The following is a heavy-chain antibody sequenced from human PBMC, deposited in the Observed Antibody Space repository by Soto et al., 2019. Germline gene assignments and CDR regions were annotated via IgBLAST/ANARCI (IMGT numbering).Heavy chain of an antibody. Sequence: PGGSLRLSCAASGFTFSDYYMSWIRQAPGKGLEWVSYISSSSSYTNYADSVKGRFIISRDNAKNSLYLQMNSLRAEDTAVYYCARDYVVGDYYYYYGMDVWGQGTTVTVSS. V-gene: IGHV3-11*06. CDR3: ARDYVVGDYYYYYGMDV. J-gene: IGHJ6*02. D-gene: IGHD2-15*01. CDR1: GFTFSDYY. CDR2: ISSSSSYT.